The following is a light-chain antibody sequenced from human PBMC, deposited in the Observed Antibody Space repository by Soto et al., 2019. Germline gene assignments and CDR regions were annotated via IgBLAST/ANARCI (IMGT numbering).Light chain of an antibody. CDR3: SSYTSTSSYV. V-gene: IGLV2-14*03. CDR1: SSDVGGYNS. J-gene: IGLJ1*01. CDR2: EVS. Sequence: QSVMTQPASLSGTPGQSITVSCTGTSSDVGGYNSVSWYQQHPGKPPKLIIYEVSNRPSGVSDRFSGSKSGNTASLTISGLQAEDEDDYYGSSYTSTSSYVFATG.